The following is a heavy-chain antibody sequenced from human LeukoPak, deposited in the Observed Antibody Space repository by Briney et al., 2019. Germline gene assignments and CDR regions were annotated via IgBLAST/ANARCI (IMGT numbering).Heavy chain of an antibody. D-gene: IGHD4-23*01. CDR3: ARRGYGGNPFYYYYYMDV. Sequence: ASVKVSCKASGYTFTSYDINWVRQATGQGLEWMGWMNPNSGNTGYAQKFQGRVTITRNTSISTAYMELSSLRSEDTAVYYCARRGYGGNPFYYYYYMDVWGKGTTVTVSS. CDR1: GYTFTSYD. CDR2: MNPNSGNT. J-gene: IGHJ6*03. V-gene: IGHV1-8*03.